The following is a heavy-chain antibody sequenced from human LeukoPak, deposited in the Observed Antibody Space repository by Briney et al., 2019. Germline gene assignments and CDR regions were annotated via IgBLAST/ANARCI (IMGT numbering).Heavy chain of an antibody. CDR1: GYTFTSYD. CDR3: ARKKRITMVQGAEYYYYYYGMDV. CDR2: MNPNSGNT. D-gene: IGHD3-10*01. J-gene: IGHJ6*02. V-gene: IGHV1-8*01. Sequence: ASVKVSCKASGYTFTSYDINWVRQATGQGLEWMGWMNPNSGNTGYAQKFQGRVTMTRNTSISTAYMELSSLRSEDTAVYYCARKKRITMVQGAEYYYYYYGMDVWGQGTTVTVSS.